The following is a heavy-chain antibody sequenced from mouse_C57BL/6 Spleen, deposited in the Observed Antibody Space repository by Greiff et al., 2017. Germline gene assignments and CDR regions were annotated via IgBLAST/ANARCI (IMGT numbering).Heavy chain of an antibody. V-gene: IGHV1-82*01. J-gene: IGHJ3*01. D-gene: IGHD3-2*02. CDR2: IYPGDGDT. Sequence: QVQLKQSGPELVKPGASVKISCKASGYAFSSSWMNWVKQRPGQGLEWIGRIYPGDGDTNYNGKFKGKATLTADKSSSTAYMQLSSLTSEDSAVYFCASGSGYGAYWGQGTLVTVSA. CDR1: GYAFSSSW. CDR3: ASGSGYGAY.